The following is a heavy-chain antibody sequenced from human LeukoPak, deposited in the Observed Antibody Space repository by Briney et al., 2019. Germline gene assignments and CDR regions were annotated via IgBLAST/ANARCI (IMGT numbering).Heavy chain of an antibody. Sequence: PGGSLRLSCAASGFTFSDAWMNWVRQAPGKGLEWVSYISSSGSDIYHADSVKGRFTISRDNAKNSLYLQMNSLRAEDTAVYYCARVDYGAYASFDIWGQGTMVTVSS. CDR3: ARVDYGAYASFDI. V-gene: IGHV3-11*04. CDR2: ISSSGSDI. D-gene: IGHD4-17*01. J-gene: IGHJ3*02. CDR1: GFTFSDAW.